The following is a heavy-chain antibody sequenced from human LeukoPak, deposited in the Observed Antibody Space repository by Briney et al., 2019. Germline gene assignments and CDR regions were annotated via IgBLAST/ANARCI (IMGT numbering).Heavy chain of an antibody. D-gene: IGHD3-22*01. J-gene: IGHJ4*02. CDR3: ARVESLYYYDSSGYGVDY. V-gene: IGHV1-46*01. CDR2: INPSGVST. Sequence: ASVKVSCKASGYTFTSYYMHWVRQAPGQGLEWMGIINPSGVSTSYAQKFQGRVTMTRDMSTSTVYMELSSLRSEDTAVYYCARVESLYYYDSSGYGVDYWGQGTLVTVSS. CDR1: GYTFTSYY.